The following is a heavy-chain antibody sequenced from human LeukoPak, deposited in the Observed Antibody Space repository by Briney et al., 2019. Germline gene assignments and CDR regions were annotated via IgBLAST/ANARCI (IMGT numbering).Heavy chain of an antibody. CDR3: AKDSIKGAFDI. CDR1: GFTFDDYA. J-gene: IGHJ3*02. CDR2: ISWNSGSI. Sequence: SLRLSCAASGFTFDDYAMHWVRQAPGKGLEWVSGISWNSGSIGYADSVKGRFTISRDNAKNSLYLQMNSLRAEDTALYYCAKDSIKGAFDIWGQGTMVTVSS. V-gene: IGHV3-9*01.